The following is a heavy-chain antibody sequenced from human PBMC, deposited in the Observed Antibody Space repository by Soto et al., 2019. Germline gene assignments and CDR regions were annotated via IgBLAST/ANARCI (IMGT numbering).Heavy chain of an antibody. CDR3: ASSYCSGGSCYVKFDY. J-gene: IGHJ4*02. CDR1: GGTFSSYT. CDR2: IIPILGIA. D-gene: IGHD2-15*01. V-gene: IGHV1-69*02. Sequence: QVQLVQSGAEVKKPGSSVKVSCKASGGTFSSYTISWVRQAPGQGLEWMGRIIPILGIANYAQKFQGRVTITADKSTSTAYMELSSLRSEDTAVYYCASSYCSGGSCYVKFDYSGQGTLVTVSS.